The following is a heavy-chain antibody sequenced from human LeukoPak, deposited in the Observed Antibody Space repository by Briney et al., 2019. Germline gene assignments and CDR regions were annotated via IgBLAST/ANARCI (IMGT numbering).Heavy chain of an antibody. CDR3: ARDLGGTYSDY. J-gene: IGHJ4*02. CDR1: GYTFSSYT. D-gene: IGHD1-26*01. Sequence: ASVKVSCKASGYTFSSYTIHWVRQAPGQRPEWMGWINAGNGKSKFSQKFQGRVTMTRDTSTSTVYMELSSLRSEDTAVYYCARDLGGTYSDYWGQGTLVTVSS. V-gene: IGHV1-3*01. CDR2: INAGNGKS.